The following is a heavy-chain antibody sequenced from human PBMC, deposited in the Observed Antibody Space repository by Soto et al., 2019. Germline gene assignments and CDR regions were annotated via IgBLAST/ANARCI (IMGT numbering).Heavy chain of an antibody. J-gene: IGHJ6*03. Sequence: QVQLVQSGAEVEKPGASVKVSCKAAGYTFTSYDINWVRQAPGQGLEWMGWMNPESGNTGYAQKFQDRVTLTRSTSITTAYMELSILRSEDTAVYYCARVPHYYASGSDFFPYFYMDVWGKGTTVTVAS. CDR3: ARVPHYYASGSDFFPYFYMDV. CDR1: GYTFTSYD. CDR2: MNPESGNT. D-gene: IGHD3-10*01. V-gene: IGHV1-8*01.